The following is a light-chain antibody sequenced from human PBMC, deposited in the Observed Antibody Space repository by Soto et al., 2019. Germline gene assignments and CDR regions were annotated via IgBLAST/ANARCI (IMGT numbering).Light chain of an antibody. J-gene: IGKJ4*01. CDR2: GSF. CDR3: QQFNQWPLT. Sequence: EIVMTQSPATLSVSPGERVTLSCMASQSVYSNLAWYQQKPGQAPRLLIHGSFTRATGIPARFSGSGSGTEFTLTISSLQSEDFAVYYCQQFNQWPLTFGGGTKVEIK. CDR1: QSVYSN. V-gene: IGKV3-15*01.